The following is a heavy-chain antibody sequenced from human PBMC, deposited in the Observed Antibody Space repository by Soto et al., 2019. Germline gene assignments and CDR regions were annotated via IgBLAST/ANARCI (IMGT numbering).Heavy chain of an antibody. CDR2: IWYDGSNK. V-gene: IGHV3-33*01. CDR1: GFTFSSYG. Sequence: PGGSLRLSCAASGFTFSSYGMHWVRQAPGKGLEWVAVIWYDGSNKYYADSVKGRFTISRDNSKNTLYLQMNSLRAEDTAVYYCARGMAAAAYDYWGQGTLVTVSS. D-gene: IGHD6-13*01. CDR3: ARGMAAAAYDY. J-gene: IGHJ4*02.